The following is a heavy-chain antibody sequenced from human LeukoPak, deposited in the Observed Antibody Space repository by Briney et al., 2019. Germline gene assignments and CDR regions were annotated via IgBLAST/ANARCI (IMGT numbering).Heavy chain of an antibody. CDR1: GFAFRNYW. J-gene: IGHJ4*02. CDR3: VRGGGSGHFEY. D-gene: IGHD2-15*01. CDR2: IKGDGSRP. V-gene: IGHV3-74*01. Sequence: PGGSLRLSCAASGFAFRNYWMHWVRHAPGKGLVWVSRIKGDGSRPIYADSVKGRFTIYRDNAKNTLYLQMNSLRGDDTAVYYCVRGGGSGHFEYWGQGPLGIVS.